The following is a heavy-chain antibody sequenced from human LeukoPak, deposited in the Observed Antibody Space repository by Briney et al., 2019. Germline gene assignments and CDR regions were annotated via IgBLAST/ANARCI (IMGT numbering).Heavy chain of an antibody. D-gene: IGHD4-23*01. Sequence: SETLSLTCTVSGGSISSSSYYWGWIRQPPGKGLEWIGYIYYSGSTNYNPSLKSRVTISVDTSKNQFSLKLSSVTAADTAVYYCARVWGAVVTPPKPRFDPWGQGTLVTVSS. J-gene: IGHJ5*02. CDR1: GGSISSSSYY. CDR2: IYYSGST. CDR3: ARVWGAVVTPPKPRFDP. V-gene: IGHV4-61*05.